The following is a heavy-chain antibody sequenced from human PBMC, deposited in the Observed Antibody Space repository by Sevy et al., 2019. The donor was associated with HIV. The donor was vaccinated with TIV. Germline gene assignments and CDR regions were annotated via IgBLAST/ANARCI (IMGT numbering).Heavy chain of an antibody. CDR2: MNPNSGNT. CDR1: GYTFNNYD. J-gene: IGHJ5*02. V-gene: IGHV1-8*03. CDR3: VRLTEGYCRGGSCYGRAWFDP. Sequence: ASVKVSCKASGYTFNNYDINWVRQATGKGLEWMGWMNPNSGNTGYAQKFQGRVTITMNTSISTAYMELSSLRSEDTAMFYCVRLTEGYCRGGSCYGRAWFDPWGQGTRVIVSS. D-gene: IGHD2-15*01.